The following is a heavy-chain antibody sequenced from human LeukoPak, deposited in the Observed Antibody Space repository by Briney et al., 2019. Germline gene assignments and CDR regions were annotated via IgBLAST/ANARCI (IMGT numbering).Heavy chain of an antibody. CDR2: MNPNSGNT. Sequence: ASVKVSCKASGYTFTSYDINWVRQATGQGLEWMGWMNPNSGNTGYAQKSQGRVTITRNTSISTAYMELSSLRSEDTAVYYCARGSGYSSSWYSRLNWFDPWGQGTLVTVSS. J-gene: IGHJ5*02. CDR3: ARGSGYSSSWYSRLNWFDP. V-gene: IGHV1-8*03. CDR1: GYTFTSYD. D-gene: IGHD6-13*01.